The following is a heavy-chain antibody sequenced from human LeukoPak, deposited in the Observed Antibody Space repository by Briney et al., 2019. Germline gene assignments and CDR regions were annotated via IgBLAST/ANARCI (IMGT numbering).Heavy chain of an antibody. V-gene: IGHV1-2*06. CDR3: ARDRYYYDSSGYSRTGSDY. CDR1: GYTFTGYY. D-gene: IGHD3-22*01. Sequence: ASVKVSCKASGYTFTGYYMHWVRQAPGQGLEWMGRINPNSGGTNYAQKFQGRVTMTRDTSISTAYMELSRLRSDDTAVYYCARDRYYYDSSGYSRTGSDYWGQRTPVTVSS. CDR2: INPNSGGT. J-gene: IGHJ4*02.